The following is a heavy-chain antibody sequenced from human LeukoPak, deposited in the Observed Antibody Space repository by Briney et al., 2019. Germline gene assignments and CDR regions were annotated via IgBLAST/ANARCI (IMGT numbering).Heavy chain of an antibody. V-gene: IGHV1-18*01. CDR2: VSAYNGNT. D-gene: IGHD4-17*01. CDR3: ARGAGSYGDYSLWLGY. CDR1: GYTFSGYG. Sequence: ASVKVSCKASGYTFSGYGFSWVRQAPGQGLEWMGWVSAYNGNTIYAQSYQGRVTMTTDISTSTAYMELRSLRPDDTAVYYCARGAGSYGDYSLWLGYWGQGTLVTVSS. J-gene: IGHJ4*02.